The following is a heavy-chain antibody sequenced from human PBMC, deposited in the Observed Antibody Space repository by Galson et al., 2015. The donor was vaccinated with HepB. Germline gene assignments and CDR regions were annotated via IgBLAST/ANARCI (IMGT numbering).Heavy chain of an antibody. V-gene: IGHV3-11*04. CDR3: TRHFCRVVRHY. J-gene: IGHJ4*02. D-gene: IGHD3-3*02. Sequence: DSVKGRFTISRDNAKNSLYQQMNSLRAEDTAVYYCTRHFCRVVRHYWGQGTLVTVSS.